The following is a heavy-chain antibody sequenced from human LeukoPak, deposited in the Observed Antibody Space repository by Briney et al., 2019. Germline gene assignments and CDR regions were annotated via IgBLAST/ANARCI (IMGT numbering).Heavy chain of an antibody. D-gene: IGHD5-24*01. CDR3: ARVDGYFDY. CDR1: GGSISSSSLY. J-gene: IGHJ4*02. CDR2: IYSSATT. V-gene: IGHV4-39*01. Sequence: PSETLSLTCTLPGGSISSSSLYWGWIRQPPGKGLEWIVSIYSSATTHYSPDSKCPDTISVDTSKNKCSLKLNSVTAADTAVYYCARVDGYFDYWGEGTLVTVSS.